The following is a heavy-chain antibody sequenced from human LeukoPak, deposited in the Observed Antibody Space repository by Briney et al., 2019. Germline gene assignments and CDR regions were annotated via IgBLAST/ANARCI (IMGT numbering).Heavy chain of an antibody. Sequence: SETLSLTCSVSGVSISTYYWIWIRQPPAKGLEWMGFFSYSGSTKYNPSLKSRVTMSVDTSKNQFSLKLNSVTAADTAVYYCARMYSGTSYYFDYWGQGTLVTVSS. D-gene: IGHD1-26*01. J-gene: IGHJ4*02. CDR3: ARMYSGTSYYFDY. CDR2: FSYSGST. V-gene: IGHV4-59*01. CDR1: GVSISTYY.